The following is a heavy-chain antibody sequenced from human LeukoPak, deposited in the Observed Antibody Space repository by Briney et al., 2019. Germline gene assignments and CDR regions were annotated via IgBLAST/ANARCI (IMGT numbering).Heavy chain of an antibody. CDR2: IYYSGST. D-gene: IGHD3-10*01. J-gene: IGHJ3*02. Sequence: PSETLSLTCTVSGGSISSYYWSWIRQPPGKGLEWIGYIYYSGSTNYNPSLKSRVTISVDTSKIQFSLKLSSVTAADTAVYYCAREGGSGSYYTSLGGNAFDIWGQGTMVTVSS. V-gene: IGHV4-59*01. CDR1: GGSISSYY. CDR3: AREGGSGSYYTSLGGNAFDI.